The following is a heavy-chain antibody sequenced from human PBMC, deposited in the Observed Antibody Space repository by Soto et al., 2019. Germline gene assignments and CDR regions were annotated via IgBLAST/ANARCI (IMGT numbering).Heavy chain of an antibody. J-gene: IGHJ6*02. CDR1: GGTFSSYA. CDR3: ARVKYYDFWSGYYPYYYYYYGMDV. Sequence: SVKVSCKASGGTFSSYAISWVRQAPGQGLEWMGGIIPIFGTANYAQKFQGRVTITADESTSTAYMELSSLRSEDTAVYYCARVKYYDFWSGYYPYYYYYYGMDVWGQGTTVTVSS. D-gene: IGHD3-3*01. CDR2: IIPIFGTA. V-gene: IGHV1-69*13.